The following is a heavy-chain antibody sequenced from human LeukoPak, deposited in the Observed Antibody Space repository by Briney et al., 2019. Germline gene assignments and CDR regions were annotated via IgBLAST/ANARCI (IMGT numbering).Heavy chain of an antibody. Sequence: GGSLRLSCAASGFTFSNYWMSWVRQAPGKGLEWVANIKQDGSEKYYVDSVKGRFTISRDNAKNSLYLQMNSLRAEDTAVYYCASSSGGSWNDAFDIWGQGTMVTVSS. CDR1: GFTFSNYW. D-gene: IGHD2-15*01. CDR2: IKQDGSEK. J-gene: IGHJ3*02. CDR3: ASSSGGSWNDAFDI. V-gene: IGHV3-7*01.